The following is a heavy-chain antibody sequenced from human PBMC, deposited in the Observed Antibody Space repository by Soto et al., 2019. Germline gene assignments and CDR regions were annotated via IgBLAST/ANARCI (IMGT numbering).Heavy chain of an antibody. J-gene: IGHJ5*02. CDR3: ARDRAIVVVVAANSGWFDP. CDR1: GYTFSSYG. Sequence: GASVKVSCKASGYTFSSYGISWVRQAPGQGLEWMGWISGYNGNTNYAQKLQGRVTMTTDTSTSTAYMELRSLRSDDTAVYYCARDRAIVVVVAANSGWFDPWGQGTLVTFSS. D-gene: IGHD2-15*01. V-gene: IGHV1-18*04. CDR2: ISGYNGNT.